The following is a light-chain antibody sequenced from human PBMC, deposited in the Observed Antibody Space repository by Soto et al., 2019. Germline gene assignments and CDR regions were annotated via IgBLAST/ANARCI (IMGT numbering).Light chain of an antibody. CDR3: QQRSNWPQYT. Sequence: EIVLTQSPATLSLSPGERATLSCRASQSVSSYLAWYQQKPGQAPRLLIYDASNRATGIPARFSGSGSGTDFTLTISGLEPEGCAVYYCQQRSNWPQYTFGQGTQLEIK. J-gene: IGKJ2*01. CDR2: DAS. V-gene: IGKV3-11*01. CDR1: QSVSSY.